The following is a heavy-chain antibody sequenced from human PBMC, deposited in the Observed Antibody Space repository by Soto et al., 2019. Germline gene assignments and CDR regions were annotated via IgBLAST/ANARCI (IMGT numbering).Heavy chain of an antibody. Sequence: GASVKVSCKASGGTFSSYAISWVRQAPGQGLEWMGGIIPIFGTANYAQKFQGRVTITADESTSTAYMELSSLRSEDTAVYYCARGGYCGGDCYSPHYYYHGMDVWGQGTTVTVSS. V-gene: IGHV1-69*13. D-gene: IGHD2-21*02. CDR2: IIPIFGTA. CDR3: ARGGYCGGDCYSPHYYYHGMDV. CDR1: GGTFSSYA. J-gene: IGHJ6*02.